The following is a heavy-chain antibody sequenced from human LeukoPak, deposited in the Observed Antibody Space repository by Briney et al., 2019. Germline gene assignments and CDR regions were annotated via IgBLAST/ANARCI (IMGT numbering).Heavy chain of an antibody. CDR1: GGSINSYY. Sequence: SETLSLTCTVSGGSINSYYWSWIRQLAGKGLEWIGRVYISGSTNYNPSLRSRVIMSVDTSKNQFSLKLTSVTAADTAVYYCARGRIAAAGDGFDYWGQGTPVTVSS. V-gene: IGHV4-4*07. D-gene: IGHD6-13*01. CDR2: VYISGST. CDR3: ARGRIAAAGDGFDY. J-gene: IGHJ4*02.